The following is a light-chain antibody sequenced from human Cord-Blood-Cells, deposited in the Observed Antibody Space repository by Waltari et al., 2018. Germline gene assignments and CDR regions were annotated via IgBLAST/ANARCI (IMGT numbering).Light chain of an antibody. Sequence: QSALTQPASVPGSPGQSLTISCPGTTRDVGGFNNVSWYQQHPGKAPNLMIYDVSNRPSGVSNRFSGSKSGNTASLTISGLQAEDEADYYCSSYTSSSTLVFGTGTKVTVL. CDR1: TRDVGGFNN. CDR2: DVS. V-gene: IGLV2-14*01. J-gene: IGLJ1*01. CDR3: SSYTSSSTLV.